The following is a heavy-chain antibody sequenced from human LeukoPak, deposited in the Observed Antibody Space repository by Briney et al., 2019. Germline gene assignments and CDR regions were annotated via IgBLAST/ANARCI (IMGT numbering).Heavy chain of an antibody. CDR2: INHSGST. CDR3: ARHLRGTYDFDI. J-gene: IGHJ3*02. CDR1: GGSFSGYY. V-gene: IGHV4-34*01. D-gene: IGHD3-16*01. Sequence: SETLSLTCAVYGGSFSGYYWSWIRQPPGKGLEWIGEINHSGSTNYNPSLKSRVTISVDTSKNQFSLKLSSVTAADTAVYYCARHLRGTYDFDIWGQGTMVTVSS.